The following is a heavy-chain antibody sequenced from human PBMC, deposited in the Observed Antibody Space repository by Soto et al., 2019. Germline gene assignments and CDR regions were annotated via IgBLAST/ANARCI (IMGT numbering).Heavy chain of an antibody. Sequence: GESLKISCXGSGYSFTSYWISWVRQMPGKGLEWMGRIDPSDSYTNYSPSFQGHVTISADKSISTAYLQWSSLKASDTAMYYCARHGCSSTSCYSVFGYYYYGMDVWGQGTTVTVSS. CDR2: IDPSDSYT. J-gene: IGHJ6*02. CDR3: ARHGCSSTSCYSVFGYYYYGMDV. CDR1: GYSFTSYW. V-gene: IGHV5-10-1*01. D-gene: IGHD2-2*02.